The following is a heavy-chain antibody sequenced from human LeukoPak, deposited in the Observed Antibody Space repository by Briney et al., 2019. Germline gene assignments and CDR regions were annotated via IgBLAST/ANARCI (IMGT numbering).Heavy chain of an antibody. CDR2: IKQDGSVK. V-gene: IGHV3-7*01. CDR1: GFTFNNYW. CDR3: ARDTDYGDNVGFDY. J-gene: IGHJ4*02. Sequence: GGSLRLSCAASGFTFNNYWMSWVRQAPGRGLEWVANIKQDGSVKYYVDSVKGRFTISRDNAKNSLYLQMNSLRAEDTAVYYCARDTDYGDNVGFDYWGQGTLVTVSS. D-gene: IGHD4-17*01.